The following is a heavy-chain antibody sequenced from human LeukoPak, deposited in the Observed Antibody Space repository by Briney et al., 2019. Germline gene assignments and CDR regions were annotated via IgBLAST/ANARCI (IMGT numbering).Heavy chain of an antibody. J-gene: IGHJ4*02. D-gene: IGHD1-14*01. CDR2: IYYSGST. CDR3: ARERTVTGTLDY. Sequence: SQTLSLTCTVSGGSISSGGYYWSWIRQHPGKGLEWIGYIYYSGSTYYNPSLKSRVTISVDTSKNQFSLKLSSVTAADTAVYYCARERTVTGTLDYWGQGTLVTVSS. CDR1: GGSISSGGYY. V-gene: IGHV4-31*03.